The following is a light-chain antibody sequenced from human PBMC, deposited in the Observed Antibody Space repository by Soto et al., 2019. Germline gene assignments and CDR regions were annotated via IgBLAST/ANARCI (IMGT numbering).Light chain of an antibody. CDR3: AAWDDSLNGL. CDR1: SSNIGSNT. CDR2: SNN. J-gene: IGLJ2*01. V-gene: IGLV1-44*01. Sequence: QPVLTRPPSASGTPGQRVTISCSGSSSNIGSNTVNWYQQLPGTAPKLLIYSNNQRPSGVPDRFSGSKSGTSASLAISGLQSEDEADYYCAAWDDSLNGLFGGGTKLTVL.